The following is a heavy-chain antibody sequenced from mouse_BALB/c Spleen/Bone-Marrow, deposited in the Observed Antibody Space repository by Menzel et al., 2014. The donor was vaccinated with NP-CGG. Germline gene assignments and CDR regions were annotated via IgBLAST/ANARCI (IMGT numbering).Heavy chain of an antibody. CDR1: GYTFTSYV. J-gene: IGHJ3*01. CDR3: ARDGDYDWFAY. D-gene: IGHD2-4*01. Sequence: EVKLVESGPELVKPGASVKMSCKASGYTFTSYVMHWVKQKPGQGLEWIGHINPYNDGTKYNEKFKGKATLTSDKSSSTAYMELSSLTSEGSAVYYCARDGDYDWFAYWGQGTLVTVSA. CDR2: INPYNDGT. V-gene: IGHV1-14*01.